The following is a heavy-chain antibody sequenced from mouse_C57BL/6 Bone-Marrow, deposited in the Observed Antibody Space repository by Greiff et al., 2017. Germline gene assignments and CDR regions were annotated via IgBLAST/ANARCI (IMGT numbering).Heavy chain of an antibody. CDR1: GYTFTSYW. CDR3: ASWGSYYGSSHAYFDY. Sequence: VQLQQPGAELVRPGSSVKLSCKASGYTFTSYWMHWVKQRPVQGLEWIGNIDPSDSETHYNQKFKDKATLTVDKSSSTAYMQLSSLTSGDSAVYYCASWGSYYGSSHAYFDYWGQGTALTVSA. D-gene: IGHD1-1*01. CDR2: IDPSDSET. V-gene: IGHV1-52*01. J-gene: IGHJ2*01.